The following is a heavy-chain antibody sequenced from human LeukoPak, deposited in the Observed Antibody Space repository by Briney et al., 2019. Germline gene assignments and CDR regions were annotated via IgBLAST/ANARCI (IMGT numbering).Heavy chain of an antibody. J-gene: IGHJ4*02. V-gene: IGHV4-4*07. CDR2: IYTSGST. CDR3: AREFRYSGSYYDY. CDR1: GASISRYQ. Sequence: SETLSLTCTVSGASISRYQWSWIRQPAGKGLEWLGRIYTSGSTDYNPSLRSRVTMSVDTSKNQFSLKVSSVTAADTAVYYCAREFRYSGSYYDYWGQGTLVTVSS. D-gene: IGHD1-26*01.